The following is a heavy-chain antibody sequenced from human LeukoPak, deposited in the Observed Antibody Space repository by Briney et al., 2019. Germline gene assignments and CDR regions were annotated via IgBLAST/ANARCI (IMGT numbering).Heavy chain of an antibody. Sequence: GGSLRLSCAASGFTFSSYGMHWVRQAPGKGLEWVAVISYDGSNKYYADSVKGRFTISRDNPKNTLYLQMNSLRAEDTAVYYCAKYHRAIFHYYGMDVWGQGTTVTVSS. CDR2: ISYDGSNK. V-gene: IGHV3-30*18. J-gene: IGHJ6*02. D-gene: IGHD3-3*01. CDR3: AKYHRAIFHYYGMDV. CDR1: GFTFSSYG.